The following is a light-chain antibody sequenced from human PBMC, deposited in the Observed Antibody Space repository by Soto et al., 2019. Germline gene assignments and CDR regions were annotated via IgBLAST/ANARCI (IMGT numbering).Light chain of an antibody. Sequence: EIVLTQSPGTLSLSPGEGATLSCRASQTISSRYLAWYQQKPGQAPRLLIYGASHRAAGIPDRFSGSGSGTDFSLSISRLEPEDFAVYYCQQYGTSRTFGLGTKVE. CDR3: QQYGTSRT. CDR2: GAS. CDR1: QTISSRY. V-gene: IGKV3-20*01. J-gene: IGKJ1*01.